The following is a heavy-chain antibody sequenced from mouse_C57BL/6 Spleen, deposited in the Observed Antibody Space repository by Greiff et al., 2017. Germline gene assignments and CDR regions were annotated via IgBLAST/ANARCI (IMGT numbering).Heavy chain of an antibody. CDR1: GYTFTSYW. V-gene: IGHV1-52*01. D-gene: IGHD1-1*01. CDR3: ARLDYYGSGYVGYYAMDY. J-gene: IGHJ4*01. Sequence: QVQLQQPGAELVRPGSSVKLSCKASGYTFTSYWMHWVKQRPIQGLEWIGNIDPSDSETHYNQKFKDKATLTVDKSSSTAYMQLNSLTSEDSAVXYCARLDYYGSGYVGYYAMDYWGQGTSVTVSS. CDR2: IDPSDSET.